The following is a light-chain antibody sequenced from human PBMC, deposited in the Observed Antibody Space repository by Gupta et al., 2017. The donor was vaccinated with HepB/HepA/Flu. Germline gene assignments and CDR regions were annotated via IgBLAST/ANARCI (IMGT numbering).Light chain of an antibody. Sequence: AIRMTQSPSSFSASTGDRVTITCRASQGISSYLAWYQQKPGKAPKLLIYAASTLQSGVPSRFSGSGSGTDFTLTISCLQSEDFATYYCQQYYSYPMCSCGQGTKLEIK. CDR1: QGISSY. CDR3: QQYYSYPMCS. V-gene: IGKV1-8*01. CDR2: AAS. J-gene: IGKJ2*04.